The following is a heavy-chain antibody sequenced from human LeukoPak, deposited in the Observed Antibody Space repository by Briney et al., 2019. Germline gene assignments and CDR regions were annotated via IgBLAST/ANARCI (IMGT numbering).Heavy chain of an antibody. CDR3: TRGWDCSGGSCYTALFDY. D-gene: IGHD2-15*01. J-gene: IGHJ4*02. V-gene: IGHV3-49*04. Sequence: QPGRSLRLSCTASGFTSGDYAMSWVRQAPGKGLEWVGFIRSKAYGGTTEYAASVKGRFTISRDDSKSIAYLQMNSLKTEDTAVYYCTRGWDCSGGSCYTALFDYWGQGTLVTVSS. CDR1: GFTSGDYA. CDR2: IRSKAYGGTT.